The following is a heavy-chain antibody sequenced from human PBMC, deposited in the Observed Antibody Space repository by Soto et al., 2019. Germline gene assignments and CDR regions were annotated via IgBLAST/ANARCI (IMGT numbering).Heavy chain of an antibody. CDR3: ARVSGYYLPDY. J-gene: IGHJ4*02. D-gene: IGHD5-12*01. CDR2: INAGNGNT. V-gene: IGHV1-3*05. CDR1: GYTFTNYA. Sequence: QVQLVQSGAEEKKPGASVKVSCTASGYTFTNYATHWVRQAPGQRLEWMGWINAGNGNTKYSQKFQGRVTITRDTSASTAYMELSSLRSEDTAVYYCARVSGYYLPDYWGKGTLVTVSS.